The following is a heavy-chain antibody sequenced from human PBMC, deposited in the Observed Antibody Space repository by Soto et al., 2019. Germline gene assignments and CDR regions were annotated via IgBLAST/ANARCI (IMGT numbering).Heavy chain of an antibody. CDR1: GFTLSDYE. CDR2: ISTGSSTI. D-gene: IGHD1-26*01. Sequence: GGSLRLSCRASGFTLSDYEMHWVRQAPGKGLEWVSYISTGSSTIYYADSVKGRFTISRDNAENSLFLEMKSLRPEDTAVYYCARVRAGAANGYYGMDVWGQGTTVTVSS. CDR3: ARVRAGAANGYYGMDV. V-gene: IGHV3-48*03. J-gene: IGHJ6*02.